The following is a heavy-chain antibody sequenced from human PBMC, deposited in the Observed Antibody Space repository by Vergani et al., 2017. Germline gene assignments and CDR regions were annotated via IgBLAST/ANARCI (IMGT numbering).Heavy chain of an antibody. V-gene: IGHV1-2*02. Sequence: QVQLVQSGAEVKKPGASVKVSCKASGYTFTSYYIHWVRQAPGQGLEWMGWINPNSGRTKYAQKFQGRVTMTRDTSITTAYMEVSRLRSDATAVYYCARGRNFIDYWGQGTLVTVSS. CDR3: ARGRNFIDY. D-gene: IGHD1-7*01. CDR2: INPNSGRT. CDR1: GYTFTSYY. J-gene: IGHJ4*02.